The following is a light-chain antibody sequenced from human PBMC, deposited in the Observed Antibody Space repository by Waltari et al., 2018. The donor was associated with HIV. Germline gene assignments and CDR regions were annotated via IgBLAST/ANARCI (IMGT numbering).Light chain of an antibody. CDR1: TPNIGAGYD. Sequence: QSVLTQPPSVSGAPGQRVTISRTRHTPNIGAGYDAPWYQQLPATAPKLLIYGDANRPSGVPDRFSGSTSGTSASLAITGLRAEDECDYYCQSYDRSLSGVIFGGGTKLTVL. CDR3: QSYDRSLSGVI. J-gene: IGLJ2*01. V-gene: IGLV1-40*01. CDR2: GDA.